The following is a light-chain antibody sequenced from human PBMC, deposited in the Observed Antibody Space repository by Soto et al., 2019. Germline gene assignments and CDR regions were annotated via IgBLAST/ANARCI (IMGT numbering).Light chain of an antibody. CDR1: QSVSSN. Sequence: EIVMTQSPATLSVSPGERATLSCRASQSVSSNLAWYQQKPGQAPRLLIYGASTRATGIPDRFSGSGSGTDFTLTISGLEPEDFAVYYCHQYGYSPRTFGQGTKVEIK. V-gene: IGKV3D-15*01. J-gene: IGKJ1*01. CDR2: GAS. CDR3: HQYGYSPRT.